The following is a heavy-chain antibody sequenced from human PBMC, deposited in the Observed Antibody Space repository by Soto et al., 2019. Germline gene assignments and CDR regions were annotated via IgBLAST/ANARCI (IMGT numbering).Heavy chain of an antibody. J-gene: IGHJ4*02. D-gene: IGHD3-22*01. CDR3: ARHYYDSSGYYSFDY. V-gene: IGHV4-59*08. Sequence: SETLSLTCTVSGGSISSYYWSWIRQPPGKGLEWIGYIYYSGSTNYNPSLKSQVTISVDTPKNQFSLKLTSGTAADTAVYYCARHYYDSSGYYSFDYWGQGTLVTVSS. CDR2: IYYSGST. CDR1: GGSISSYY.